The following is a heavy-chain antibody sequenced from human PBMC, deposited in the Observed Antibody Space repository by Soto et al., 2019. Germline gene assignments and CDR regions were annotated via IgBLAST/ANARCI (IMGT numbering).Heavy chain of an antibody. CDR3: TRVIDCYFDL. V-gene: IGHV3-74*01. Sequence: EVQLVESGGDLVQPGGSLSLSCVASGFTFSNYWMHWVRQAPGKGLEWVSRIKSDESSRAYADSVKGRFISSRDNDKNSLSLEMNSLRAEDTAVYYCTRVIDCYFDLLGRGTLVTVSS. J-gene: IGHJ2*01. CDR1: GFTFSNYW. CDR2: IKSDESSR.